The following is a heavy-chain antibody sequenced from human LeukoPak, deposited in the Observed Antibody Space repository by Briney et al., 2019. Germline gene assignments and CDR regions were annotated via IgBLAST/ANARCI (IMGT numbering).Heavy chain of an antibody. Sequence: SETLSLTCTVYGGSFSGYYWSWIRQSPGKGLEWIGEINHSGYTSYNPPLKSRVTISVDTSKNQFSLKMSSLTAADTSVYYCARTTLTTIAAFDIWGQGTMVTVFS. V-gene: IGHV4-34*01. CDR1: GGSFSGYY. D-gene: IGHD4-17*01. CDR3: ARTTLTTIAAFDI. J-gene: IGHJ3*02. CDR2: INHSGYT.